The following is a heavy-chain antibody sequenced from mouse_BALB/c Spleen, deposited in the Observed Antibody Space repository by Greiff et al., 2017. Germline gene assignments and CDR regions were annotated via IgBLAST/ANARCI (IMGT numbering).Heavy chain of an antibody. CDR3: AGGQLGLPYAMDY. CDR1: GYTFTSYW. V-gene: IGHV1-69*02. D-gene: IGHD3-2*01. CDR2: IDPSDSYT. J-gene: IGHJ4*01. Sequence: VQLQQSGAELVKPGASVKLSCKASGYTFTSYWMHWVKQRPGQGLEWIGEIDPSDSYTNYNQKFKGKATLTVDKSSSTAYMQLSSLTSEDSAVYYCAGGQLGLPYAMDYWGQGTSVTVSS.